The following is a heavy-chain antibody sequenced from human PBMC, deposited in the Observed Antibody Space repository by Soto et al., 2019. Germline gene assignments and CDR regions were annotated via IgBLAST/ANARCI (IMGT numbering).Heavy chain of an antibody. V-gene: IGHV4-31*03. Sequence: QVQLQESGPGLVKPSQTLSLTCTVSGGSISSGGYYWSWIRQHPGKGLEWIGYIYYIGSTYYNPSLKSRFTILVDTSKNQFSLKLSSVTAADTAVYYCARETKAWYFDLWGRGTLVTVSS. J-gene: IGHJ2*01. CDR3: ARETKAWYFDL. CDR1: GGSISSGGYY. CDR2: IYYIGST.